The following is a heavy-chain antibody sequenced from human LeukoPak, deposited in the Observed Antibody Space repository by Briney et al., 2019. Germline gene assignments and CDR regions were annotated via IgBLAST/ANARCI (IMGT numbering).Heavy chain of an antibody. J-gene: IGHJ4*02. CDR1: GGSINNHS. D-gene: IGHD3-22*01. V-gene: IGHV4-59*11. CDR3: AEVVDSNGYYYSSYDYYLDY. CDR2: IYDNGDT. Sequence: PSETVSLTCTVSGGSINNHSWNWIRQTPRKGQQWIGYIYDNGDTRYNPSLKSRVTISLDSSKNQFSLKLNSVTAADTAVYYCAEVVDSNGYYYSSYDYYLDYWGQGALVTVSS.